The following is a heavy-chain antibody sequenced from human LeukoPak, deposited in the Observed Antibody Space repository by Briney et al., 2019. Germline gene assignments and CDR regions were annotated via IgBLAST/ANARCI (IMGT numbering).Heavy chain of an antibody. D-gene: IGHD6-25*01. CDR2: IKSKTDGGTT. CDR3: TTGGDSSGSLPFDY. Sequence: PGGSLRLSCAASGFTFSNAWMSWVRQAPGKGLEWVGRIKSKTDGGTTDYAAPVKGRFTISRDDSKSTLYLQMNSLKTEDTAVYYCTTGGDSSGSLPFDYWGQGTLVTVSS. J-gene: IGHJ4*02. CDR1: GFTFSNAW. V-gene: IGHV3-15*01.